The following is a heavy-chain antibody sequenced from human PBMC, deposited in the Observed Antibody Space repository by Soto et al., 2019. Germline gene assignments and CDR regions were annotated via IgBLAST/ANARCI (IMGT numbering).Heavy chain of an antibody. CDR3: ARGKFDYYDSSGYYHGMADAFDI. CDR2: IYHSGST. CDR1: GYSIGSGYY. Sequence: SETLSLTCAVSGYSIGSGYYWGWIRQPPGKGLEWIGSIYHSGSTYYNPSLKSRVTISVDTSKNQFSLKLSCVTAADTAVYYCARGKFDYYDSSGYYHGMADAFDIWGQGTMVTVSS. V-gene: IGHV4-38-2*01. J-gene: IGHJ3*02. D-gene: IGHD3-22*01.